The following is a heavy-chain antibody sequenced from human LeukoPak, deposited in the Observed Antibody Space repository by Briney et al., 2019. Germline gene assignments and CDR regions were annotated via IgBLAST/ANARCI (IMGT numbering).Heavy chain of an antibody. D-gene: IGHD3-22*01. CDR3: ARVGYDSSGRFDY. CDR2: ISSSGSII. CDR1: GFTFSDYY. Sequence: PGGSLRLSCAASGFTFSDYYMTCISQAPGKWLEWVSYISSSGSIIYYADSVKGRFIISRDNAKNSLYLQMNSLRAEDTAVYFCARVGYDSSGRFDYWGQGTLITVSS. J-gene: IGHJ4*02. V-gene: IGHV3-11*04.